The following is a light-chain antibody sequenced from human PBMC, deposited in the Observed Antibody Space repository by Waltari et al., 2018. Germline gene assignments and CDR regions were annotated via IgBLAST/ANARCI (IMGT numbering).Light chain of an antibody. CDR3: QVWDSSSDHHVV. V-gene: IGLV3-21*03. J-gene: IGLJ2*01. CDR2: DDS. Sequence: SYVLTQPPSVSVAPGKTARITCGGNHIGSKSVHWYQQKPGQAPVLVVYDDSDRPSGIPERFSGSNSGNTATLTISWGEAGDEADYYCQVWDSSSDHHVVFGGGTKLTVL. CDR1: HIGSKS.